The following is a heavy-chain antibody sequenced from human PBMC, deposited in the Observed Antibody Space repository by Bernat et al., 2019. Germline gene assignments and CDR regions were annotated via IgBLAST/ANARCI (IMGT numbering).Heavy chain of an antibody. D-gene: IGHD2-21*02. Sequence: QLVESGGGQVKPGGSLRLSCAVSGFTFSDFIMNWVRQAPGKGLEWVSSISSSSSNIYYADSVKGRFTIFRDNAKNSLYLQMNSLRAEDTAVYYCARAGRICGVNCLPRWGQGTLVTVSS. CDR3: ARAGRICGVNCLPR. CDR1: GFTFSDFI. CDR2: ISSSSSNI. V-gene: IGHV3-21*02. J-gene: IGHJ1*01.